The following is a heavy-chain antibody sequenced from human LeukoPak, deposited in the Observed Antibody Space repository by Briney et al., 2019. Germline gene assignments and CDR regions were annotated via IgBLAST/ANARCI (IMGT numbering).Heavy chain of an antibody. V-gene: IGHV3-49*04. CDR1: GFTFGDYA. J-gene: IGHJ4*02. Sequence: GGSLRLSCTASGFTFGDYAMSWVRQSPGKGLEGVGFIRSKADGGTTEYAAALKGRFTISRDDSKSIAYLQMNSPETEDTAVYYCTSERPTGAPSGYWGQGTLVTVSS. D-gene: IGHD3-10*01. CDR3: TSERPTGAPSGY. CDR2: IRSKADGGTT.